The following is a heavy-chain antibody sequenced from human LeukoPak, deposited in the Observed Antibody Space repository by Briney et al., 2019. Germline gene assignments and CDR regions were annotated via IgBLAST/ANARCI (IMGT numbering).Heavy chain of an antibody. V-gene: IGHV4-30-4*08. CDR1: GGSISSGDYY. J-gene: IGHJ5*02. CDR2: IYYSGST. CDR3: ARVPPDEWGSVGPAVIDP. D-gene: IGHD1-26*01. Sequence: PSQTLSLTCTVSGGSISSGDYYWSWLRQPPGKGLEWIGYIYYSGSTYYNPSLKSRVSISVDTSKNQFSLKLSSVTAADTAVYYCARVPPDEWGSVGPAVIDPWGQGTLVTVS.